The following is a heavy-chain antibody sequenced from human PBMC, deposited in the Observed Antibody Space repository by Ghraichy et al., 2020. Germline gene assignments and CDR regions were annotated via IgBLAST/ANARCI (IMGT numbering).Heavy chain of an antibody. V-gene: IGHV3-23*01. CDR1: GFTFGDHA. CDR2: VSGSGGGT. J-gene: IGHJ4*02. CDR3: ARGGHGFVGLPRPFDY. D-gene: IGHD3/OR15-3a*01. Sequence: GGSLRLSCAGSGFTFGDHAMGWVRLAPGKGLEWVSGVSGSGGGTYYADSVKGRFTISRDNSKNTLYLQMNSLRAEDSAIYYCARGGHGFVGLPRPFDYWGQGALVTVPS.